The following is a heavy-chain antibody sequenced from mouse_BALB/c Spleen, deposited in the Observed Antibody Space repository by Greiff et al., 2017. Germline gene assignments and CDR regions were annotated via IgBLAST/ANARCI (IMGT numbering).Heavy chain of an antibody. Sequence: QVQLQQSGAELVRPGASVKLSCKASGYTFTSYTMHWVKQRPGQGLEWIGYINPSSGYTNYNQKFKGKSTLTADKSSSTAYMQLSSLTSEDSAVYYCARAGYGNYEFDYWGQGTLVTVSA. D-gene: IGHD2-10*02. V-gene: IGHV1-4*01. J-gene: IGHJ3*01. CDR1: GYTFTSYT. CDR2: INPSSGYT. CDR3: ARAGYGNYEFDY.